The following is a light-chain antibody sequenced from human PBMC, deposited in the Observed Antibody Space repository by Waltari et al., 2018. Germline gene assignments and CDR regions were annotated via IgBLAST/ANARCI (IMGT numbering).Light chain of an antibody. CDR3: CSYSTGGSWM. Sequence: QSALTQPVSVSGSPGQSVTISCTGTSNNVGDYNLVSWFQHHPDQAPKLLIFYVSKRPPGVSNRFSCPKSGNTASLTISGLQTEDEADYYCCSYSTGGSWMFGGGTKLTVL. CDR1: SNNVGDYNL. V-gene: IGLV2-23*02. CDR2: YVS. J-gene: IGLJ3*02.